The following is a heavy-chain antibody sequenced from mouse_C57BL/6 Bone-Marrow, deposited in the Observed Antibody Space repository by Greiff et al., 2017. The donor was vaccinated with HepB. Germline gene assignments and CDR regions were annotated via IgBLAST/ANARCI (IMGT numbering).Heavy chain of an antibody. V-gene: IGHV14-4*01. D-gene: IGHD1-1*01. CDR3: TAGYYGSSYDYAMDY. CDR2: IDPENGDT. Sequence: VQLQQSGAELVRPGASVKLSCTASGFNIKDDYMHWVKQRPEQGLEWIGWIDPENGDTEYASKFQGKATITADTSSNTAYLQLSSLTPEDTAVYYCTAGYYGSSYDYAMDYWGQGTSVTVSS. J-gene: IGHJ4*01. CDR1: GFNIKDDY.